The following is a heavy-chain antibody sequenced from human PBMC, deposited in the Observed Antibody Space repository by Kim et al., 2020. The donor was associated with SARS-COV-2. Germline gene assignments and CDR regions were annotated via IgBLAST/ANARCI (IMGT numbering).Heavy chain of an antibody. CDR1: GFTFSSYS. CDR3: AREKILVGATFN. J-gene: IGHJ4*02. Sequence: GGSLRLSCAASGFTFSSYSMNWVRQAPGKGLEWVSSISSSSSYIYYADSVKGRFTISRDNAKNSLYLQMNSLRAEDTAVYYCAREKILVGATFNWGQGTLVTVSS. CDR2: ISSSSSYI. D-gene: IGHD1-26*01. V-gene: IGHV3-21*01.